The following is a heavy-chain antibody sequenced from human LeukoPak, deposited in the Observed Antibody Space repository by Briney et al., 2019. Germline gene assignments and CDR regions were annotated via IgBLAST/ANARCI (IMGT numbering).Heavy chain of an antibody. J-gene: IGHJ3*02. D-gene: IGHD6-19*01. CDR1: GYTFDTYW. V-gene: IGHV5-51*01. CDR2: IYPGDSDT. CDR3: ARSSSAVAGLDAFDI. Sequence: GESLKISCKGSGYTFDTYWIGWVRQMPGKGLEWMGIIYPGDSDTRYSPSFQGQVTISADKSISTAYLQWSSLKASDTAMYYCARSSSAVAGLDAFDIWGQGTMVTVSS.